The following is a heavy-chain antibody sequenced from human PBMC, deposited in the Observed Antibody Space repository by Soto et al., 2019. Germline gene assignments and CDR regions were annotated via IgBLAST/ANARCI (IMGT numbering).Heavy chain of an antibody. D-gene: IGHD3-22*01. CDR2: INHSGST. CDR3: ARRGSYYHDSRLRGMDV. V-gene: IGHV4-34*01. J-gene: IGHJ6*02. CDR1: GGSFSGYY. Sequence: NPSETLSLTCAVYGGSFSGYYWSWIRQPPGKGLEWIGEINHSGSTNYNPSLKSRVTISVDTSKNQFSLKLSSVTAADTAVYYCARRGSYYHDSRLRGMDVWGQGTTVTVSS.